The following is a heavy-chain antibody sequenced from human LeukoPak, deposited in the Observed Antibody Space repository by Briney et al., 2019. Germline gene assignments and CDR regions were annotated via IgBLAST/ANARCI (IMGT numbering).Heavy chain of an antibody. CDR2: IKEDESEK. J-gene: IGHJ4*02. D-gene: IGHD1-26*01. V-gene: IGHV3-7*01. Sequence: PGGSLRLSYAASGFTYSSYWMSWVRQAPGKGLEWVANIKEDESEKDYVDSVKGRFTISRDNAKNSLYLQINSLRAEDTAVYYCARGGSFGSFDYWGQGTLVTVSS. CDR1: GFTYSSYW. CDR3: ARGGSFGSFDY.